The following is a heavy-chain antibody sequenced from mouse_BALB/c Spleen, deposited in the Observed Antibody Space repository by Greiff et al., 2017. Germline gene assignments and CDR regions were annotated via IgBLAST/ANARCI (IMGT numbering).Heavy chain of an antibody. CDR2: ISYSGST. CDR1: GDSITSGY. CDR3: ARSGDGYFLGFAY. Sequence: EVKLQESGPSLVKPSQTLSLTCSVTGDSITSGYWNWIRKFPGNKLEYMGYISYSGSTYYNPSLKSRISITRDTSKNQYYLQLNSVTTEDTATYYCARSGDGYFLGFAYWGQGTLVTVSA. J-gene: IGHJ3*01. D-gene: IGHD2-3*01. V-gene: IGHV3-8*02.